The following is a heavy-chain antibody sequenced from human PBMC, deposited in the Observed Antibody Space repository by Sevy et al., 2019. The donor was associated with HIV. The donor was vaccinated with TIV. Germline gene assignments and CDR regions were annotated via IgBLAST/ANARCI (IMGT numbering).Heavy chain of an antibody. CDR3: ARDLSGDIVVGLALSGGAFDI. CDR1: GFTFSSYS. Sequence: GGSLRLSCAASGFTFSSYSMNWVRQAPGKGLEWVSSISSSSSYIYYADSVKGRFTISRDNAKNSLYLQMNSLRAEDTAVYYCARDLSGDIVVGLALSGGAFDIWGQGTMVTVSS. CDR2: ISSSSSYI. J-gene: IGHJ3*02. V-gene: IGHV3-21*01. D-gene: IGHD2-2*01.